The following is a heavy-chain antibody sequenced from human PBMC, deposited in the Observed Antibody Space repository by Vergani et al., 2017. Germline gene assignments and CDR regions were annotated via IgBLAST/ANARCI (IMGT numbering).Heavy chain of an antibody. V-gene: IGHV3-21*01. Sequence: EVQLVESGGGLVKPGGSLRLSCAASGFTFSSYSMNWVRQAPGKGLEWVSSISSSSSYIYYADSVKGRFTISRDTTKNSLYLQMNSLRAEDTAVYYCARDRRKGYRGLVNKYYDSSGYYYTPLDYWGQGTLVTVSS. CDR1: GFTFSSYS. CDR3: ARDRRKGYRGLVNKYYDSSGYYYTPLDY. J-gene: IGHJ4*02. D-gene: IGHD3-22*01. CDR2: ISSSSSYI.